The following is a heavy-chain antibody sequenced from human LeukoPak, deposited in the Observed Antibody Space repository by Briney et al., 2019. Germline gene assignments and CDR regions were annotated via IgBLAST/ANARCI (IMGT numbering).Heavy chain of an antibody. D-gene: IGHD6-13*01. CDR2: TYYSETT. V-gene: IGHV4-39*07. J-gene: IGHJ4*02. CDR1: GGSISSYSYY. Sequence: SETLSLTCTVSGGSISSYSYYWGWIRQPPGEGLEWIGSTYYSETTYYNPSLESRVTIAVDTSKNQFSLKLNSVTAADTAVYYCARGSSWYDYWGQGTLVTVSS. CDR3: ARGSSWYDY.